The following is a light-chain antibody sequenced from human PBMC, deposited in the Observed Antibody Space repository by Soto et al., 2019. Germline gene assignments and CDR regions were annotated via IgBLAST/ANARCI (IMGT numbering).Light chain of an antibody. CDR1: QSINSE. CDR3: QQGHNWPLT. CDR2: GAS. V-gene: IGKV3-15*01. Sequence: EIVMTQSPATLSLSPGERAALSCRASQSINSELAWYQQKPGQPPRLLIYGASTRATGVPARFTGSESGSEFTLTISGLQSEDFAVYDCQQGHNWPLTFGQGTRLVI. J-gene: IGKJ2*01.